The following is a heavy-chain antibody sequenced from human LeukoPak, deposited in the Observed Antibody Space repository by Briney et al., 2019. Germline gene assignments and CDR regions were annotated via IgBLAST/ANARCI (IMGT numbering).Heavy chain of an antibody. Sequence: GGSLRLSCAASGFTFSSYSMNWVRQAPGKGLEWVSSISSSSSYIYYADSVKGRFTISRDNAKNSLYLQMNSLRAEDTAVYYCARDNDFWSGTKGYYYMDVWGKGTTVTVSS. D-gene: IGHD3-3*01. V-gene: IGHV3-21*01. CDR3: ARDNDFWSGTKGYYYMDV. CDR1: GFTFSSYS. CDR2: ISSSSSYI. J-gene: IGHJ6*03.